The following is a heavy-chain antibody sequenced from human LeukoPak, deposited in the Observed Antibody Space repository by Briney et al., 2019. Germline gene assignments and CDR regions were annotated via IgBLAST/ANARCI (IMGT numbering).Heavy chain of an antibody. J-gene: IGHJ3*02. CDR1: GGSISSHY. Sequence: PSETLSLTCTVSGGSISSHYWSWIRQPPGKGLEWIGYIYYSGSTNYNPSLKSRVTISVDTSKNQFSLKLSSVTAADTAVYYCARELNSVVTPGAFDICGQGTMVTVSS. CDR2: IYYSGST. CDR3: ARELNSVVTPGAFDI. D-gene: IGHD4-23*01. V-gene: IGHV4-59*11.